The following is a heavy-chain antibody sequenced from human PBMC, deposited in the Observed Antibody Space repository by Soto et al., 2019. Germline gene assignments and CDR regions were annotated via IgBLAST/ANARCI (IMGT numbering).Heavy chain of an antibody. CDR3: ARDPRDYYDSSGYYPHFDY. CDR2: IWYDGSNK. V-gene: IGHV3-33*01. Sequence: GGSLRLSCAASGFTFSSYGMHWVRQAPGKGLEWVAVIWYDGSNKYYADSVKGRFTISRDNSKNTLYLQMNSLRAEDTAVYYCARDPRDYYDSSGYYPHFDYWGQGTLVTVSS. J-gene: IGHJ4*02. CDR1: GFTFSSYG. D-gene: IGHD3-22*01.